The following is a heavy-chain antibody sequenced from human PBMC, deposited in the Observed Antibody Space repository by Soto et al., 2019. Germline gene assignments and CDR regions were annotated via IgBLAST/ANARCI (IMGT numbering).Heavy chain of an antibody. J-gene: IGHJ6*02. D-gene: IGHD2-8*01. V-gene: IGHV4-59*08. Sequence: QVQLQESGPGLVKPSETLSLTCTVSGGSISSSYWSWIRQPPGKGLEWIGYIYYSGSTNYNPSLKSRVTISLDTSKNQFSLKRSSVTATDTAVYYCARPNHFYAMDVWGQGTTVTVSS. CDR1: GGSISSSY. CDR2: IYYSGST. CDR3: ARPNHFYAMDV.